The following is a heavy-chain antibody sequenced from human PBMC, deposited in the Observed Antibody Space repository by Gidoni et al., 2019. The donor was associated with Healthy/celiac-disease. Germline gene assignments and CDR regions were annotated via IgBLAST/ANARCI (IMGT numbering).Heavy chain of an antibody. CDR3: ARSSGAPHIVVVTASYFDY. D-gene: IGHD2-21*02. CDR1: GFTFSSSS. J-gene: IGHJ4*02. V-gene: IGHV3-21*01. CDR2: ISSSSSYI. Sequence: EVQLVESGGGLVKPGGSLRLSCAASGFTFSSSSMNWVRQAPGKGLEWVSSISSSSSYIYYADSVKGRFTISRDNAKNSLYLQMNSRRAEDTAVYYCARSSGAPHIVVVTASYFDYWGQGTLVTVSS.